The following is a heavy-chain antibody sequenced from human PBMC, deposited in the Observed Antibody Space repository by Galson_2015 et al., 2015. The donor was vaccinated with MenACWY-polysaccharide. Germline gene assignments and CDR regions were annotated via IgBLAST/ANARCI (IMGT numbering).Heavy chain of an antibody. CDR1: GFTFSSYW. J-gene: IGHJ4*02. CDR2: INSDGSNT. D-gene: IGHD5-18*01. CDR3: ARERCRSASPF. V-gene: IGHV3-74*01. Sequence: SLRLSCAASGFTFSSYWMNWVRQAPGQGLEWVSGINSDGSNTNYADTVKGRFTISRDNAKNTLYLQMNSLRAEDTAVYYCARERCRSASPFWGQGTLVTVPS.